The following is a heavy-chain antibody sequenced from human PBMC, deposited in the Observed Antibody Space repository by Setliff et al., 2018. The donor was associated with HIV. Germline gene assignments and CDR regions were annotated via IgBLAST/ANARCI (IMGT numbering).Heavy chain of an antibody. Sequence: VSGGSISGSYWSWIRQSPERRLEWIGYVYYTGSTHYNPSLKSRVSISVDTSENRFSLRLSSMTAADTAVYYCARHYFDSGSPFNFWGQGAPVTVSS. V-gene: IGHV4-59*08. D-gene: IGHD3-10*01. J-gene: IGHJ4*02. CDR3: ARHYFDSGSPFNF. CDR1: GGSISGSY. CDR2: VYYTGST.